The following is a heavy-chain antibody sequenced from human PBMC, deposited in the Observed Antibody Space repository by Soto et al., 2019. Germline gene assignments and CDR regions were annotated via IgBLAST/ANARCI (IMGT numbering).Heavy chain of an antibody. J-gene: IGHJ6*02. V-gene: IGHV4-34*01. D-gene: IGHD3-3*01. Sequence: PSETLSLTCAVYGGSFSGYYWSWIRQPPGKGLEWIVEINHSGSTNYNPSLKSRVTISVDTSKNQFSLKLSSVTAADTAVYYCARVGSPRITIFGVVIIQRFYYGMDVWGQGTTVTVSS. CDR2: INHSGST. CDR3: ARVGSPRITIFGVVIIQRFYYGMDV. CDR1: GGSFSGYY.